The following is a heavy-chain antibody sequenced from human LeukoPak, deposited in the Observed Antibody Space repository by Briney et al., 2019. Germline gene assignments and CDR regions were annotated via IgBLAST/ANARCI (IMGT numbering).Heavy chain of an antibody. V-gene: IGHV4-39*07. CDR1: GGSISSSSYY. CDR2: IYYSGST. D-gene: IGHD3-22*01. J-gene: IGHJ3*02. CDR3: ARDYYDSSGYYHGPADAFDI. Sequence: SETLSLTCTVSGGSISSSSYYWGWIRQPPGKGLEWIGSIYYSGSTYYNPSLKSRVTISVDTSKNQFSLKLSSVTAADTAVYYCARDYYDSSGYYHGPADAFDIWGQGTMVTVSS.